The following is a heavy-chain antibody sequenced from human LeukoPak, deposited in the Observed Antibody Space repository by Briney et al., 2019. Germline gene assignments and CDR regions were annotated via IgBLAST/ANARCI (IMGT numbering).Heavy chain of an antibody. D-gene: IGHD2-21*02. CDR2: IWYDGSNK. J-gene: IGHJ3*02. Sequence: GGPLRLSCAASGFTFSSYGMHWVRQAPGKGLEWVAVIWYDGSNKYYADSVKGRFTISRDNSKNTLYLQMNSLRAEDTAVYYCARDLKAYCGGDCFNAFDIWGQGTMVTVSS. CDR3: ARDLKAYCGGDCFNAFDI. CDR1: GFTFSSYG. V-gene: IGHV3-33*01.